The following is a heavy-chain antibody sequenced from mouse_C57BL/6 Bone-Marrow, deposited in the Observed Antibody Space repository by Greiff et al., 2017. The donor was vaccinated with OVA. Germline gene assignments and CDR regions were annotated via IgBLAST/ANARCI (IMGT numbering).Heavy chain of an antibody. CDR3: ARDYGSSRGWYFDV. CDR2: INPNNGGT. CDR1: GYTFTDYN. J-gene: IGHJ1*03. Sequence: EVQLQQSGPELVKPGASVKMSCKASGYTFTDYNMHWVKQSHGKSLEWIGYINPNNGGTSYNQKFKGKATLTVNKSSSTAYMELRSLTSEDSAVYYCARDYGSSRGWYFDVWGTGTTVTVSS. V-gene: IGHV1-22*01. D-gene: IGHD1-1*01.